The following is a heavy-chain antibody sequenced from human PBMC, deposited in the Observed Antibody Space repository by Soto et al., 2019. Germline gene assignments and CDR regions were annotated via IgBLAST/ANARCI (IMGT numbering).Heavy chain of an antibody. CDR3: ASSYCGGDCHRNFDF. Sequence: SETLSLTCTVSGGSIGGTISSYYWSWIRQPPGKGLEWIGYIYNSGSTNYNPPLKSRVAISVDTSRNQVSLKLSSVTAADTAVYYCASSYCGGDCHRNFDFWGQGALVTVSS. D-gene: IGHD2-21*02. J-gene: IGHJ4*02. V-gene: IGHV4-61*01. CDR1: GGSIGGTISSYY. CDR2: IYNSGST.